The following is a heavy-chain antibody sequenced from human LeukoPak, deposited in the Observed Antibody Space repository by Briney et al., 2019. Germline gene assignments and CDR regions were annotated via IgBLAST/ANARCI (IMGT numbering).Heavy chain of an antibody. CDR1: GYTFFSYN. J-gene: IGHJ4*02. CDR2: ISAYNGNT. CDR3: GRVYYYDSSGYHLGVDH. D-gene: IGHD3-22*01. V-gene: IGHV1-18*01. Sequence: ASVKVSCKASGYTFFSYNINWVRQAPGQGLEWMGWISAYNGNTDHAQKFQGRVTMTTDTSTDTAYMELRSLRSEDTAVYYCGRVYYYDSSGYHLGVDHWGQGTLVTVSS.